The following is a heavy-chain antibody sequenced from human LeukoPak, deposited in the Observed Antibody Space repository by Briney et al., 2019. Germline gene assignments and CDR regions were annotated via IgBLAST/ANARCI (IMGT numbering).Heavy chain of an antibody. CDR1: GFTFSSYG. CDR3: AKERGATAGTVFFDY. J-gene: IGHJ4*02. Sequence: PGGSLRLSCAASGFTFSSYGMHWVRQAPGKGLEWVAVISYDGSNKKFADSVKGRFAVSRDNSRNTLYLQMSSLRSEDTAVYYCAKERGATAGTVFFDYWGQGTLVTVSS. D-gene: IGHD6-13*01. V-gene: IGHV3-30*18. CDR2: ISYDGSNK.